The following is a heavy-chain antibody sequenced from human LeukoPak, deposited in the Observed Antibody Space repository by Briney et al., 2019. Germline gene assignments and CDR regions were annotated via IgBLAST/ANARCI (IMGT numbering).Heavy chain of an antibody. V-gene: IGHV1-18*01. CDR2: ISAYNGNT. CDR3: ARGRRFIVVVPAAIEDWFDP. Sequence: ASVKVSCKASGYTFTSYGISWVRQAPGQGLEWMGWISAYNGNTNYAQKLQGRVTMTTDTSTSTAYMELRSLRSDDTAVYYCARGRRFIVVVPAAIEDWFDPWGQGTLVTVSS. D-gene: IGHD2-2*01. J-gene: IGHJ5*02. CDR1: GYTFTSYG.